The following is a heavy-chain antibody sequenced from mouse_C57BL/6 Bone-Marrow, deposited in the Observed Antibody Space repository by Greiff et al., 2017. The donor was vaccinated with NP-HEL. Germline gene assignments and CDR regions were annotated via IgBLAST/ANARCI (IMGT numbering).Heavy chain of an antibody. CDR3: ATWGNPWFAY. V-gene: IGHV1-85*01. Sequence: QVQLKQSGPELVKPGASVKLSCKASGYTFTSYDINWVKQRPGQGLEWIGWIYPRAGSTKYNEKFKGKATLTVDTSSSTAYMELHSLTSEDSAVYFCATWGNPWFAYWGQGTLVTVSA. D-gene: IGHD2-1*01. CDR1: GYTFTSYD. CDR2: IYPRAGST. J-gene: IGHJ3*01.